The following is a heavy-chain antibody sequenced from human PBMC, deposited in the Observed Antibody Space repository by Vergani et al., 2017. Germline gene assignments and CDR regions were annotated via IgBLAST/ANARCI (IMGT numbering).Heavy chain of an antibody. J-gene: IGHJ5*02. Sequence: VMLVQSGAEVKKPGESLKISCKASGYTFTSYDINWVRQATGQGLEWMGWMNPNSGNTGYAQKFQGRVTMTRNTSISTAYMELSSLRSEDTAVYYCARARGRDSSTSLRWFDPWGQGTLVTVSS. CDR1: GYTFTSYD. D-gene: IGHD6-6*01. CDR2: MNPNSGNT. V-gene: IGHV1-8*01. CDR3: ARARGRDSSTSLRWFDP.